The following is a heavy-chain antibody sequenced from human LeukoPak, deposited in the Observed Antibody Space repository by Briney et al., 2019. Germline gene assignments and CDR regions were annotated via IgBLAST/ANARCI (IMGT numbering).Heavy chain of an antibody. D-gene: IGHD3-10*01. CDR2: IYYSGST. CDR1: GGSISTYY. CDR3: ARQQYASGNSYYLDY. V-gene: IGHV4-59*08. Sequence: PSETLSLTCTVSGGSISTYYWSWIRQPPGKGLGCIWYIYYSGSTNYNPSLKSRATISVDTSKNQVSLRLSSVTAADTAVYYCARQQYASGNSYYLDYWGQGTLVTVSS. J-gene: IGHJ4*02.